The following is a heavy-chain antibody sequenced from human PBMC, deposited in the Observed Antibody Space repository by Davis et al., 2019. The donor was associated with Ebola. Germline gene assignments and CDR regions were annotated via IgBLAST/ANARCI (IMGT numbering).Heavy chain of an antibody. V-gene: IGHV6-1*01. D-gene: IGHD5-12*01. CDR3: ARGWLRSGFDY. J-gene: IGHJ4*02. CDR1: GDSVFGKNGA. CDR2: TYYTSKWYI. Sequence: PSETLSLTCAISGDSVFGKNGAWNWIRQSTSRGLEWLGRTYYTSKWYIDYAGSLKSRITINPDKSKNQFSLQLSTLTPEDTAVYHCARGWLRSGFDYWGQGTLVTVSS.